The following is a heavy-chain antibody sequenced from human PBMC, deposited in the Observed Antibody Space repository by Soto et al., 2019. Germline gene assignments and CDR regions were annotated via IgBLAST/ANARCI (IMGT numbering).Heavy chain of an antibody. CDR3: AKRDWGDSSRPALFDH. D-gene: IGHD2-21*02. CDR1: GFTFSSYA. J-gene: IGHJ4*02. CDR2: ISASDGST. V-gene: IGHV3-23*01. Sequence: EVQLLESGGGLVQPGGSLRLSCAASGFTFSSYAMSWVRQAPGKGLEWVASISASDGSTRYADSVKGRFIVSRDNSKNTLSLQLNSLRVEDTAVYYCAKRDWGDSSRPALFDHWGQGTLVTVSS.